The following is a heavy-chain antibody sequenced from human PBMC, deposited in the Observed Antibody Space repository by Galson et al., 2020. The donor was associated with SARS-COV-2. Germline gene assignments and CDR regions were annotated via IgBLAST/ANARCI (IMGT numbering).Heavy chain of an antibody. CDR2: FIHVFHTA. CDR1: GGTFSSSD. Sequence: KISCKASGGTFSSSDVNWVRQAPKQGLEWLGGFIHVFHTATYAQKFQGRVTITADEPTTTAYMELTSLRSDDTAVYFCVRGEVQTLDYWGQGTLVTVSS. D-gene: IGHD1-1*01. J-gene: IGHJ4*02. V-gene: IGHV1-69*01. CDR3: VRGEVQTLDY.